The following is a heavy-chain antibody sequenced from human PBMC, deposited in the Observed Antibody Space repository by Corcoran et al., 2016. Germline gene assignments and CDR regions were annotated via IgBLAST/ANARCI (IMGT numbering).Heavy chain of an antibody. CDR2: IWYDGSKK. CDR3: ARENGVNGNYGGYFDY. V-gene: IGHV3-33*01. CDR1: GFTFSSYG. Sequence: QLQVVESGGGVVQPVRSLRLSCAASGFTFSSYGMNWVRQAPGKGLGWVAIIWYDGSKKYHAHSVRGRFTISRENSNNTGYMKMDSLRDEEKTVNYCARENGVNGNYGGYFDYWGQGTLVTVSP. J-gene: IGHJ4*02. D-gene: IGHD1-7*01.